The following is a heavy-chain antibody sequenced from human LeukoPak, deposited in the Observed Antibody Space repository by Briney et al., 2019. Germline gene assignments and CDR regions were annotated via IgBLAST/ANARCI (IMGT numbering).Heavy chain of an antibody. CDR2: IKQDGSKK. CDR3: TRVGYIDEGIDY. Sequence: GGSLRLSCAASGNYWMHWVRQAPGKGLEWVANIKQDGSKKSYVDSVKGRFTISRDNAKNSLYLQMNSLRAEDTAIYYCTRVGYIDEGIDYWGQGTLVTVSS. J-gene: IGHJ4*02. D-gene: IGHD5-24*01. V-gene: IGHV3-7*04. CDR1: GNYW.